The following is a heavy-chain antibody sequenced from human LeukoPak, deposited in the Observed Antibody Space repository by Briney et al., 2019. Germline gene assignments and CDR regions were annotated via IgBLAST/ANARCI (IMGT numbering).Heavy chain of an antibody. CDR1: GFTFSSYA. CDR3: ARGGVNDYGDEGLFDY. D-gene: IGHD4-17*01. J-gene: IGHJ4*02. Sequence: PGGSLRLSCAASGFTFSSYAMHWVRQAPGKGLEWVAVISYDGSNKYYADSVKGRFTISRDNSKNTLYLQMNSLRAEDTAVYYCARGGVNDYGDEGLFDYWGQGTLVTVSS. CDR2: ISYDGSNK. V-gene: IGHV3-30-3*01.